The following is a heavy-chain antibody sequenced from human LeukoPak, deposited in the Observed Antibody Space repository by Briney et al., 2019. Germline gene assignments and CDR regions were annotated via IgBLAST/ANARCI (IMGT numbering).Heavy chain of an antibody. CDR3: ARRFSSSTLDY. D-gene: IGHD6-6*01. V-gene: IGHV3-30*04. J-gene: IGHJ4*02. CDR1: GFTFSSYA. Sequence: GRSLRLSCAASGFTFSSYAMHWVRQAPGKGLEWVAVISYDGSNKYYADSVKGRFTISRDNSKNTLYLQMNSLRAEDTAVYYCARRFSSSTLDYWGQGTLGTVSS. CDR2: ISYDGSNK.